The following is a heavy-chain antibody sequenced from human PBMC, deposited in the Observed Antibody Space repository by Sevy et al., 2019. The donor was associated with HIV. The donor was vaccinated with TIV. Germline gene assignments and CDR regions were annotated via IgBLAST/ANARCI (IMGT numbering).Heavy chain of an antibody. CDR2: ISSDGRNK. CDR3: ARDKGESRSSFLGELSY. CDR1: GFTFSRYA. Sequence: GGSLRLSCAASGFTFSRYAMNWVRQAPGKGLEWVAVISSDGRNKYYADSVKARFTISRDNSKNTLYLQMNSLRSEDTALDYRARDKGESRSSFLGELSYWGQGTLVTVSS. J-gene: IGHJ4*02. V-gene: IGHV3-30*04. D-gene: IGHD3-16*02.